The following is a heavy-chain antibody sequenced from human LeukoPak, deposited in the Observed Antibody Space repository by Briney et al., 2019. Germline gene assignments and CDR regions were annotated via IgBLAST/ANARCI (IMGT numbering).Heavy chain of an antibody. J-gene: IGHJ6*03. Sequence: PGGSLRLSCAASGFTFSIYWMHWVRQTPGKGLVWVSRISTDGSSTSYADSVKGRFTISRGNAKNTLYLQMNSLRAEDTAVYYCAKAPSGMNYYYYMDVWGKGTTVTISS. V-gene: IGHV3-74*01. CDR3: AKAPSGMNYYYYMDV. CDR2: ISTDGSST. CDR1: GFTFSIYW. D-gene: IGHD1-26*01.